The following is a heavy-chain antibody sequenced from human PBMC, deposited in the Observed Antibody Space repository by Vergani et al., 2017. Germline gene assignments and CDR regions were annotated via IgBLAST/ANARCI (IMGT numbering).Heavy chain of an antibody. CDR2: IYPGDSDT. J-gene: IGHJ5*02. CDR3: ARLFDGSSWYGRWFDP. V-gene: IGHV5-51*01. CDR1: GYSFTSYW. D-gene: IGHD6-13*01. Sequence: VQLVQSGAEVKKPGASVKVSCKGSGYSFTSYWIGWVRQMPGKGLEWMGIIYPGDSDTRYSPSFQGQVTISADKSISTAYLQWSSLKASDTAMYYCARLFDGSSWYGRWFDPWGQGTLVTVSS.